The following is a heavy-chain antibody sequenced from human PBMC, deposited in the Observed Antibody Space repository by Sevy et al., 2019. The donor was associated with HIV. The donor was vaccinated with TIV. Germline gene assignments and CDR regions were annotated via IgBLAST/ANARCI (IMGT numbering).Heavy chain of an antibody. V-gene: IGHV4-34*04. Sequence: SETLSLTCGVSGGSIGEYYWTWIRQSPGKGLEWIGEINYTGNTNDNPSLGSRATISVDMSRNQFSLKVTSVTAADTAIYYCARARRMGMLLWKADYWGQGTLVTVSS. CDR2: INYTGNT. J-gene: IGHJ4*02. CDR1: GGSIGEYY. D-gene: IGHD2-15*01. CDR3: ARARRMGMLLWKADY.